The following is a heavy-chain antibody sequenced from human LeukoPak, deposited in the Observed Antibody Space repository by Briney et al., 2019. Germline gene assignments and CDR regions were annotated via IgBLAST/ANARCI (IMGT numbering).Heavy chain of an antibody. J-gene: IGHJ6*02. CDR3: ARFGRVVIIRDYYYGMDV. D-gene: IGHD3-3*01. V-gene: IGHV1-8*01. CDR2: MNPNSGNT. Sequence: ASVKVSCKASGYTFTSYDINWVRQATGQGLEWMGWMNPNSGNTSYAQKFQGRVTMTRNTSISTAYMELSSLRSEDTAVYYCARFGRVVIIRDYYYGMDVWGQGTTVTVCS. CDR1: GYTFTSYD.